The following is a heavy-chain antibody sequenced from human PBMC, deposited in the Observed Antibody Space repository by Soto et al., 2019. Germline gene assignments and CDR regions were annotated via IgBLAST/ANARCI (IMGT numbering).Heavy chain of an antibody. CDR1: GGSISGYY. D-gene: IGHD2-21*02. J-gene: IGHJ6*02. CDR3: ARDLWGYCGTDCYPLDV. V-gene: IGHV4-59*01. Sequence: PSETLSLTCTVSGGSISGYYWSWIRHPPGKGLEWIGYMYNTGSTVYNPSFKSRVTISVDTSKNQFSLKLNSVTAADTAVYYCARDLWGYCGTDCYPLDVWGQGTTVT. CDR2: MYNTGST.